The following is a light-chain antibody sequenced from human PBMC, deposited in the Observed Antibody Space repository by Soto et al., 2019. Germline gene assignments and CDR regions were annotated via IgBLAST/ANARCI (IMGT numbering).Light chain of an antibody. J-gene: IGKJ1*01. V-gene: IGKV3-15*01. Sequence: IRMTQTHATLFVSPGERATIFCRASQSISSSLAWYQQKPGQAPRLLIYGAFTRATGIPARFSGIGSGTEFTLTVCGLQSEDFAVYYCQLFNILPPPFGQGTKVDIK. CDR2: GAF. CDR1: QSISSS. CDR3: QLFNILPPP.